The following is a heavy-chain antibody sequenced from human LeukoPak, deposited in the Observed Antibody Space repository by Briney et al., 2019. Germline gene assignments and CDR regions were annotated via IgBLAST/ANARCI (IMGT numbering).Heavy chain of an antibody. V-gene: IGHV1-2*02. CDR3: AREDESYDILTGRSYNWLVP. J-gene: IGHJ5*02. CDR2: INPKTGAT. Sequence: ASVKVSCKASGYTFIDSYIQWMRQAPGQGLEWMGWINPKTGATNYGQKLQGRVSLARDTSITTAYMELSSLRPDDTAIYYCAREDESYDILTGRSYNWLVPWVQGTLVSVSS. D-gene: IGHD3-9*01. CDR1: GYTFIDSY.